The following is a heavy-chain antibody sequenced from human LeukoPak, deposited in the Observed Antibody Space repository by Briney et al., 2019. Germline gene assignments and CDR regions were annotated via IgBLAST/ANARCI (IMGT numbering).Heavy chain of an antibody. CDR1: GISLTNYA. CDR2: ISERGGST. CDR3: AKRGIVIRGILVIGYHQEAYHYDY. Sequence: PGGSLRLSCVVSGISLTNYAVTWVRQAPGKGLEWVSYISERGGSTGYADSVKGRFTISRDTSLNTLYLQMTSLRGEDTAVYFCAKRGIVIRGILVIGYHQEAYHYDYWGQGVLVTVCS. D-gene: IGHD3-10*01. J-gene: IGHJ4*02. V-gene: IGHV3-23*01.